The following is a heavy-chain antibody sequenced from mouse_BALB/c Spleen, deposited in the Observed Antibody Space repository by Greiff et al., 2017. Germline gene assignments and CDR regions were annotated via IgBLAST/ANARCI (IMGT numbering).Heavy chain of an antibody. J-gene: IGHJ3*01. D-gene: IGHD2-4*01. V-gene: IGHV3-8*02. CDR2: ISYSGST. CDR1: GDSITSGY. Sequence: EVKLVESGPSLVKPSQTLSLTCSVTGDSITSGYWNWIRKFPGNKLEYMGYISYSGSTYYNPSLKSRISITRDTSKNQYYLQLNSVTTEDTATYYCARSPYDYDAWFAYWGQGTLVTVSA. CDR3: ARSPYDYDAWFAY.